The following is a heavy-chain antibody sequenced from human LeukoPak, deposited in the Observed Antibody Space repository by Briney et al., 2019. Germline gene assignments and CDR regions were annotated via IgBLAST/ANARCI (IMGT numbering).Heavy chain of an antibody. CDR2: IRGGGGHT. J-gene: IGHJ3*02. Sequence: GGSLSLSCAASGFTFNNYAMNWVRQAQGKGLDWPSYIRGGGGHTRYSDSVKGRFTISRDNSKNMLYLQMNSLRAEDTAIYYCAKCSASYYNDAFDIWGRGTMVTVSS. CDR3: AKCSASYYNDAFDI. V-gene: IGHV3-23*01. CDR1: GFTFNNYA. D-gene: IGHD3-10*02.